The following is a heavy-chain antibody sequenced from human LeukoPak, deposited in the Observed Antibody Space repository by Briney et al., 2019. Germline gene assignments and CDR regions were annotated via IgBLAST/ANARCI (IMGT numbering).Heavy chain of an antibody. V-gene: IGHV3-23*01. J-gene: IGHJ4*02. Sequence: GGSLRLSCAASGFTFSSYAMSWVRQAPGKGLEWVSAISGSGGSTYYADSVKGRFTISRDNSKNTLYLQMNSLRAEDTAVYYCAKDLRPRAKQWLVFDYWGQGTLVTVSS. CDR3: AKDLRPRAKQWLVFDY. CDR2: ISGSGGST. CDR1: GFTFSSYA. D-gene: IGHD6-19*01.